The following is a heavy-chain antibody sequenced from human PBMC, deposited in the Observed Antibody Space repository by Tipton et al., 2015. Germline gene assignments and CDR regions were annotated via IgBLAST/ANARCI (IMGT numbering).Heavy chain of an antibody. D-gene: IGHD5-24*01. CDR2: IKPDGTES. CDR3: ARSLRDGYNREFAY. Sequence: SLRLSCAASGFTFSNYWMTWVRQAPGKGLEWVANIKPDGTESYYVDSVKGRFTFSRDNAKNSLYLQMNSLRAEDAAVYYCARSLRDGYNREFAYWGQGTLVTVSS. J-gene: IGHJ4*02. CDR1: GFTFSNYW. V-gene: IGHV3-7*01.